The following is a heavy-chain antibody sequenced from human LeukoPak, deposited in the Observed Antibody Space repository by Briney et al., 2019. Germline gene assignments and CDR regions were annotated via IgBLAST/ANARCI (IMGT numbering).Heavy chain of an antibody. CDR3: AKESGSTSPKYFQH. J-gene: IGHJ1*01. V-gene: IGHV3-30*18. CDR1: GFTFSSYG. CDR2: ISYDGSNK. Sequence: GGSLRLSCAASGFTFSSYGMHWVRQAPGKGLEWVAVISYDGSNKYYADSVKGRFTISRDNSKNTLYLQMNSLRAEDTAVYYCAKESGSTSPKYFQHWGQGTLVTVSS. D-gene: IGHD2-2*01.